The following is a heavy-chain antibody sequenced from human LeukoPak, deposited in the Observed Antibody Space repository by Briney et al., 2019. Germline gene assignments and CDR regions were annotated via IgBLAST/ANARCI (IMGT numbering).Heavy chain of an antibody. CDR3: ARLPAPNSDNGARVDRYFDY. Sequence: VASVKVSCKASGGTFSSYAISWVRQAPGQGLEWMGGIIPIFGTANYAQTFQGRVTITADESTSTAYMELSSLRSEDTAVYYRARLPAPNSDNGARVDRYFDYWGQGTLVTVSS. CDR2: IIPIFGTA. V-gene: IGHV1-69*13. J-gene: IGHJ4*02. D-gene: IGHD1-26*01. CDR1: GGTFSSYA.